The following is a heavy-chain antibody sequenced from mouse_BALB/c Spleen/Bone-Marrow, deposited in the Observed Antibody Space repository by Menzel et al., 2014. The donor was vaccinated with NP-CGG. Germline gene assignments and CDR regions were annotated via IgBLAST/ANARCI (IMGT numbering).Heavy chain of an antibody. V-gene: IGHV1S130*01. J-gene: IGHJ2*01. D-gene: IGHD2-14*01. CDR1: GYTFTSSW. CDR2: IHPNSGTT. Sequence: QVQLQQPGSVLVRPGASVKLSCKASGYTFTSSWMHWAKQRPGQRHEWIGEIHPNSGTTNYNENFKGKATLTVDTSSSTTFVDLGSLAAEDSAVYYCARHHRYAYYFDFWGQGTTLTVSS. CDR3: ARHHRYAYYFDF.